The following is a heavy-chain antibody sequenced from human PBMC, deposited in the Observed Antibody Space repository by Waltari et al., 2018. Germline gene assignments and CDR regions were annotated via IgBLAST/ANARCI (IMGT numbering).Heavy chain of an antibody. D-gene: IGHD6-13*01. J-gene: IGHJ3*02. CDR1: GFNFSSYA. V-gene: IGHV3-23*01. Sequence: EVQLLESGGGLVQPGGSLRISCAASGFNFSSYAMTWVRQHPGKGLEWVSAISGSVGSTYYADAVKGRYTISRDNAKNSLYLQMNSLRAEDTSVYYCARKSSPSLFYSSSDLDAFDIWGQGTMVTVSS. CDR2: ISGSVGST. CDR3: ARKSSPSLFYSSSDLDAFDI.